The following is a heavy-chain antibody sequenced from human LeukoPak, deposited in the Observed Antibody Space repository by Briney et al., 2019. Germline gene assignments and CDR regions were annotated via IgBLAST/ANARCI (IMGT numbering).Heavy chain of an antibody. CDR2: IKKDGSEK. J-gene: IGHJ4*02. Sequence: GGSLRLSCAASGFTFSSYWMSWVRQAPGKGLEWVANIKKDGSEKYYVDSVKGRFTISRDNAKNSLYLQMNSLRAEDTALYYCARDSPSSGYFWRGYFDYWGQGTLVTVSS. D-gene: IGHD3-22*01. V-gene: IGHV3-7*03. CDR3: ARDSPSSGYFWRGYFDY. CDR1: GFTFSSYW.